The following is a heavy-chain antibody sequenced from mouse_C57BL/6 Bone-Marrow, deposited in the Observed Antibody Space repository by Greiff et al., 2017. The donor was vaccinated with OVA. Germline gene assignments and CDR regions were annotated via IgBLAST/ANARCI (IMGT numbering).Heavy chain of an antibody. V-gene: IGHV1-75*01. J-gene: IGHJ2*01. D-gene: IGHD2-3*01. CDR2: IFPGSGST. Sequence: VKLQESGPELVKPGASVKISCKASGYTFTDYYINWVKQRPGQGLEWIGWIFPGSGSTYYNEKFKGKATLTVDKSSSTAYMLLSSLTSEDSAVYFCARRNLYDGYFFDYWGQGTTLTVSS. CDR1: GYTFTDYY. CDR3: ARRNLYDGYFFDY.